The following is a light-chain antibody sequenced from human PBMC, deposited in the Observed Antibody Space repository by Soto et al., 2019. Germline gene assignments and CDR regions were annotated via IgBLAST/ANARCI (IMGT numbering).Light chain of an antibody. CDR3: QSYDSSLSGRYV. V-gene: IGLV1-40*01. Sequence: QSVLTQPPSVSGAPGQRVTISCTGSSSNFGAGYDVHWYQHLPGTAPKLLIYGNNNRPSGVPDRFSGSKSGTSSSLAITGLQAEDEADYYCQSYDSSLSGRYVFGTGTQLTVL. J-gene: IGLJ7*01. CDR2: GNN. CDR1: SSNFGAGYD.